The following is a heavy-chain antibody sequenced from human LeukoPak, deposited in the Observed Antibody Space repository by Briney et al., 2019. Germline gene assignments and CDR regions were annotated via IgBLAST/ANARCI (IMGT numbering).Heavy chain of an antibody. CDR1: GFTLSSHG. Sequence: GRSLRLSCAASGFTLSSHGIHWVRQAPGKGLEWVAVISYAGSDKYYADSVKGRFTISRDNSKNTLNLQMNSLRAEDTAVYYCAKSSSGGWYLLGDAFDIWGQGTMVTVSS. CDR2: ISYAGSDK. CDR3: AKSSSGGWYLLGDAFDI. J-gene: IGHJ3*02. V-gene: IGHV3-30*18. D-gene: IGHD6-19*01.